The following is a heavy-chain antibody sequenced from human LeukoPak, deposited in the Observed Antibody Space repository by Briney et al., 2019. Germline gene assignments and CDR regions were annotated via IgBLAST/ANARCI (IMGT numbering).Heavy chain of an antibody. CDR3: ARVLNYYDSSGSNYCYMDV. J-gene: IGHJ6*03. D-gene: IGHD3-22*01. CDR2: ISGYNGNT. V-gene: IGHV1-18*01. CDR1: GYTFNSYG. Sequence: ASVKVSCKASGYTFNSYGISWVRQAPGQGLEGMGWISGYNGNTNYAQKLQGGVTMTTDTSTSTAYMELRSLRSDDSAVYYCARVLNYYDSSGSNYCYMDVWGKGTTVTVSS.